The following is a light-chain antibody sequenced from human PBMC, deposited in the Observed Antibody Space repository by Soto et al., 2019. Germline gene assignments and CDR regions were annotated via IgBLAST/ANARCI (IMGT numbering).Light chain of an antibody. CDR2: EVA. CDR3: SSYTNIVTLV. J-gene: IGLJ2*01. Sequence: QSALTQPASVSGSPGQSITISCTGTSSDVGGYNYVSWYQQHPGKAPKLIIYEVAHRPSGVSDRFSGSKSGNTASLTISGLQADDEADYYCSSYTNIVTLVFGRGTKLTVL. CDR1: SSDVGGYNY. V-gene: IGLV2-14*01.